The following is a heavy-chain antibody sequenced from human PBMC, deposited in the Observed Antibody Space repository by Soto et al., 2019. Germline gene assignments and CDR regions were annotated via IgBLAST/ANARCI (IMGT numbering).Heavy chain of an antibody. CDR1: GFSLSTNGVG. V-gene: IGHV2-5*02. D-gene: IGHD6-13*01. J-gene: IGHJ4*02. CDR3: AHRRVAAAGLPSMRYFDY. CDR2: IYWDDDK. Sequence: QITLKESGPTLVKPTQTLTLTCTFSGFSLSTNGVGVGWIRQPPGKALEWLALIYWDDDKRYSPSLKSRLTITKDXXKXQXGLTMANMDPVDTGTYYCAHRRVAAAGLPSMRYFDYWGQGTLVTVSS.